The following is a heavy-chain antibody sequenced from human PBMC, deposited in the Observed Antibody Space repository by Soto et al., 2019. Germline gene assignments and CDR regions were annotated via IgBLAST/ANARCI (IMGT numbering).Heavy chain of an antibody. J-gene: IGHJ4*02. CDR2: IYYTGTT. V-gene: IGHV4-59*11. Sequence: QTMSLASTVSSGSMSYHYWSWIRPSPGKGLEWLGFIYYTGTTHYNPSLNSRVSMSVDTSQSQFSLNLSSVTAADTAVYYCARQTTSWGGSFDHWGQGTVVTVSS. CDR3: ARQTTSWGGSFDH. D-gene: IGHD1-7*01. CDR1: SGSMSYHY.